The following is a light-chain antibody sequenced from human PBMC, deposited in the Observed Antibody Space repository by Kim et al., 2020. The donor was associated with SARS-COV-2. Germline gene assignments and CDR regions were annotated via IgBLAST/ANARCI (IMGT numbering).Light chain of an antibody. CDR1: ESVSYY. CDR2: DAS. Sequence: EVVLTQSPVTLSLSPGESATLSCRASESVSYYLAWYQQKPGQAPRRLIYDASNRATGIPARFSGSGSGTDFTLTISSIVPEDFAVYYCQQCSNWPPLTFGRGTKVDIK. V-gene: IGKV3-11*01. J-gene: IGKJ4*01. CDR3: QQCSNWPPLT.